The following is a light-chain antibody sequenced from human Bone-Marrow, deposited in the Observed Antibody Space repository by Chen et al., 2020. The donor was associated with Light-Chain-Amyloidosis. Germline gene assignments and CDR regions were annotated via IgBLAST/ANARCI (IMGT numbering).Light chain of an antibody. Sequence: DIVMTQSPYSLAVSLGERATINCKSSQSVLYSSNNKNYLAWYQQKPGQPPKLLIYWASTRESGVPDRFSGSGSGTDFTLTISSLQAEDVAVYYCQQYYSTPPTWTFGQGTKVEIK. CDR3: QQYYSTPPTWT. V-gene: IGKV4-1*01. CDR1: QSVLYSSNNKNY. J-gene: IGKJ1*01. CDR2: WAS.